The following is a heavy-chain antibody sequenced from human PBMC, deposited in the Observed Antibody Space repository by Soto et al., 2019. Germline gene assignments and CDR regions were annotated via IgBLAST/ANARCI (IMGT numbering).Heavy chain of an antibody. CDR3: ARSRDGYSFYFYYGMDG. J-gene: IGHJ6*02. CDR2: ILHDGSAE. V-gene: IGHV3-30*03. Sequence: GGSLRLSCTSSGFTFTSYGMHWVRQAPGKGLEWMALILHDGSAEYYADSVKGRFTISRDNSKNTLYLQMNSLRAEDTAVYYCARSRDGYSFYFYYGMDGWGQGTTVTVSS. D-gene: IGHD4-4*01. CDR1: GFTFTSYG.